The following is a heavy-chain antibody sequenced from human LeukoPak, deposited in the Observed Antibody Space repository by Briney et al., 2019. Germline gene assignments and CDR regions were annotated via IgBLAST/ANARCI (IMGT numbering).Heavy chain of an antibody. D-gene: IGHD3-10*01. CDR3: ARDNWFGELSYYYYGMDV. J-gene: IGHJ6*02. CDR2: ISAYNGNT. CDR1: GYTFTSYG. V-gene: IGHV1-18*01. Sequence: ASVKLSCKASGYTFTSYGISWVRQAPGQGLEWMGWISAYNGNTNYAQKLQGRVTMTTDTSTSTAYMELRSLRSDDTAVYYCARDNWFGELSYYYYGMDVWGRGTTVTVSS.